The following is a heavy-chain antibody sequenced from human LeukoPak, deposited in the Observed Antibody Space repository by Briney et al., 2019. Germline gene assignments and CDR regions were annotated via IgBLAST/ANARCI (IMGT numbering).Heavy chain of an antibody. CDR3: AREGPSYYDSSGYYYSSGDAFDI. V-gene: IGHV3-53*01. CDR2: IYSGGST. Sequence: GGSLRLSCAASGFTLSSNYMSWVRQAPRKGLEWVSVIYSGGSTYYADSVKGRFTISRNNSKNTLYPQMNSLRAEDTAVYYCAREGPSYYDSSGYYYSSGDAFDIWGQGTMVTVSS. CDR1: GFTLSSNY. D-gene: IGHD3-22*01. J-gene: IGHJ3*02.